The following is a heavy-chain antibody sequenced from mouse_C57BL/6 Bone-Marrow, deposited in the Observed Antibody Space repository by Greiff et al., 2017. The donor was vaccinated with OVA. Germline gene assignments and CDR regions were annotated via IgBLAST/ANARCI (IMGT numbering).Heavy chain of an antibody. CDR3: ARRGGYYDWFAY. D-gene: IGHD2-3*01. CDR1: GFSLTSYG. V-gene: IGHV2-2*01. Sequence: QVQLKQSGPGLVQPSQSLSITCPVSGFSLTSYGVHWVRQSPGKGLEWLGVIWSGGSTDYNAAFISRLSISKDNSKSQVFFKMNSLQADDTAIYYCARRGGYYDWFAYWGQGTLVTVSA. CDR2: IWSGGST. J-gene: IGHJ3*01.